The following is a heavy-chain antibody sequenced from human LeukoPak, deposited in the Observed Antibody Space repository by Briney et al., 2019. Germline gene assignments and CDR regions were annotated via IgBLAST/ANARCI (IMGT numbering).Heavy chain of an antibody. D-gene: IGHD3-9*01. CDR3: ARDPLTLYDYYMDV. Sequence: GGSLRLSCAASGFTFSSYAMHWVRQAPGKGLEWVAVISYDGSNKYYADSVKGRFTISRDNAKNSLYLQMNSLRAEDTAVYYCARDPLTLYDYYMDVWGKGTTVTVSS. CDR1: GFTFSSYA. CDR2: ISYDGSNK. J-gene: IGHJ6*03. V-gene: IGHV3-30-3*01.